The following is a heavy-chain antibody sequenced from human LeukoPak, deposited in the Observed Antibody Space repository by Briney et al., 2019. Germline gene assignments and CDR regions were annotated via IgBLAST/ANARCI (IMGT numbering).Heavy chain of an antibody. D-gene: IGHD6-19*01. CDR3: ARGPSGWYRY. J-gene: IGHJ4*02. CDR2: IYSGGST. V-gene: IGHV3-53*04. Sequence: GGSLRLYCAASGFTVSSNYMSWVRQAPGKGLEWVSVIYSGGSTYYADSVKGRFTISRHNSKNTLYLQMNSLRAEDTAVYYCARGPSGWYRYWGQGTLVTVSS. CDR1: GFTVSSNY.